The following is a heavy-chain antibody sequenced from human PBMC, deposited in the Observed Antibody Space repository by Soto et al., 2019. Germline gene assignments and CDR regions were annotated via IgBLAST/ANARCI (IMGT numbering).Heavy chain of an antibody. D-gene: IGHD4-17*01. CDR1: GGTISSGGYY. Sequence: QVQLQESGPGLVKPSQTLSLTCTVSGGTISSGGYYWSWIRQHPGKGLEWSGYVYYSGNTYYNPSLKSRVTIPVDTSKNQFSLKLSSVTAADTAVYYCARGHYDYGAVGWGDYWGQGTLVTVSS. J-gene: IGHJ4*02. CDR2: VYYSGNT. CDR3: ARGHYDYGAVGWGDY. V-gene: IGHV4-31*03.